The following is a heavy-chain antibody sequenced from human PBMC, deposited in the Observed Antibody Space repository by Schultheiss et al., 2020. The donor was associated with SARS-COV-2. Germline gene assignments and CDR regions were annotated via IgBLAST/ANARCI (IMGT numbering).Heavy chain of an antibody. CDR1: GFTFSSYA. J-gene: IGHJ4*02. CDR2: ISSSGSTI. D-gene: IGHD5-24*01. V-gene: IGHV3-48*04. Sequence: GESLKISCAASGFTFSSYAMHWVRQAPGKGLEWVSYISSSGSTIYYAASVKGRFTISRDNARNSVFLQMNGLRGEDTAVYYCARDGYRRPDSWGQGTLVTVSS. CDR3: ARDGYRRPDS.